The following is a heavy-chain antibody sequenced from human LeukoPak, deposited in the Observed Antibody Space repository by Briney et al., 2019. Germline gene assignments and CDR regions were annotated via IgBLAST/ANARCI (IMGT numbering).Heavy chain of an antibody. J-gene: IGHJ4*02. CDR2: INHSGST. D-gene: IGHD2-2*02. V-gene: IGHV4-34*01. CDR1: GGSFSGYY. CDR3: ARRYQPLLYRRERPFHY. Sequence: SETLSLTCAVYGGSFSGYYWSWIRQPPGKGLEWIGEINHSGSTNYNPSLKSRVTVSVDTSKNQFSLKLSSVTAADTAVYYCARRYQPLLYRRERPFHYWGQGTLVTVSS.